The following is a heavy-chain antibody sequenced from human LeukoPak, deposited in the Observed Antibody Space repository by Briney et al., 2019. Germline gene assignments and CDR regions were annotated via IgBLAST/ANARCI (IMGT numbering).Heavy chain of an antibody. Sequence: GGSLRLSCAASGFTFSTSWMHWVRQGPGKGPVWVSRMNSDGRTIDYADSVKGRFIISRDNAKNTLYLQMNSLRAEDTAVYYCARDSMATTDWGQGTLVTVSS. CDR2: MNSDGRTI. CDR3: ARDSMATTD. D-gene: IGHD5-24*01. CDR1: GFTFSTSW. J-gene: IGHJ4*02. V-gene: IGHV3-74*01.